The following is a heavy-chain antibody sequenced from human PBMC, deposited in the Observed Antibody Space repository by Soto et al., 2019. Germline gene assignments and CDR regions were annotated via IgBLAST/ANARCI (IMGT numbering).Heavy chain of an antibody. CDR3: ANFGGNSPFDY. J-gene: IGHJ4*02. CDR1: GFTFSSYG. D-gene: IGHD2-21*02. Sequence: QVQLVESGGGVVQPGRSLRLSCAASGFTFSSYGMHWVRQAPGKGLEWVAVISYDGSNKYYADSVKGRFTISRDNSKNTLDLQMNSLRAEDTAVYYCANFGGNSPFDYWGQGTLVTVSS. CDR2: ISYDGSNK. V-gene: IGHV3-30*18.